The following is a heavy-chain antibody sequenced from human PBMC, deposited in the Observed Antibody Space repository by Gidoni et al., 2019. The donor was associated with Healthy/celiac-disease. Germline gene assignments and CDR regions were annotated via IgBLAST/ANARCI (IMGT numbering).Heavy chain of an antibody. J-gene: IGHJ4*02. CDR1: AFTFSGYG. CDR2: IWYDGSNK. V-gene: IGHV3-33*01. D-gene: IGHD3-10*01. Sequence: QVQLVASGGGVVQPGRSLRLSCAACAFTFSGYGMHWVRQAPGKGREWVAVIWYDGSNKYYADSVKGRFTISRDNSKNTLYLQMNSLRAEDTAVYYCARGGLWFGESLIDYWGQGTLVTVSS. CDR3: ARGGLWFGESLIDY.